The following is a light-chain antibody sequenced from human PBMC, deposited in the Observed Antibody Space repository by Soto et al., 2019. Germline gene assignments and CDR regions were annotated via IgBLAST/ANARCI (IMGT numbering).Light chain of an antibody. Sequence: QSALTQPASVSGSPGQSITISCTGTSSDVENYNLVSWYQQFPGKAPKLIIYEGSRRPSGVSNRFSGSKSGNTASLTISGLQAEDEADYYCCSYAGSFTFDVFGGGTKLTVL. J-gene: IGLJ2*01. CDR1: SSDVENYNL. V-gene: IGLV2-23*03. CDR3: CSYAGSFTFDV. CDR2: EGS.